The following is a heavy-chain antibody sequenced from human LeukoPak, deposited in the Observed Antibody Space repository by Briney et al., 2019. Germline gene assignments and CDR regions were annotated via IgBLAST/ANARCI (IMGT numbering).Heavy chain of an antibody. J-gene: IGHJ3*02. CDR2: IKQDGSEK. D-gene: IGHD3-3*01. CDR3: ASLPSPYYDDDAFDI. V-gene: IGHV3-7*01. CDR1: GFAFSSYW. Sequence: GGSLRLSCAASGFAFSSYWMSWVRQAPGKGLEWVANIKQDGSEKYYVDSVKGRFTISRDNAKNSLYLQMNSLRAEDTAVYYCASLPSPYYDDDAFDIWGQGTMVTVSS.